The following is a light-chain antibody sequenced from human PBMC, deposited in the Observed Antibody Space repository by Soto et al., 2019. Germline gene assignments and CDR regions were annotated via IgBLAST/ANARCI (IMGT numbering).Light chain of an antibody. CDR3: QVWDSGSDHRV. CDR2: YDS. J-gene: IGLJ2*01. CDR1: NIGSKS. V-gene: IGLV3-21*04. Sequence: SYELTQPPSVSVAPGKTATITCGGNNIGSKSVHWCQQKPGQAPVLVISYDSDRPSGIPERFSGSNSGNTATLTISRVEAGDEANYYCQVWDSGSDHRVFGGGTKLTVL.